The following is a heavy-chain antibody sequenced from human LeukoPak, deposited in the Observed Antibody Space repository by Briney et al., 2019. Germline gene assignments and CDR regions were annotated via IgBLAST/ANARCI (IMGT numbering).Heavy chain of an antibody. D-gene: IGHD5-18*01. V-gene: IGHV1-2*02. CDR2: INPNSGGT. Sequence: SVKVSFKASGYTFTGYYMHWVRRAPGQGGEGRGWINPNSGGTNYAQKFQGRVTMTRDTSISTAYMELSRLRSDDTAVYYCASGYSYAETSGQGTLVTVSS. J-gene: IGHJ5*02. CDR3: ASGYSYAET. CDR1: GYTFTGYY.